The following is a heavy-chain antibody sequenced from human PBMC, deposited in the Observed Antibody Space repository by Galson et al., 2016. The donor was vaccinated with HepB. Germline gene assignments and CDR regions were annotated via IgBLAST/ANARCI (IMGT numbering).Heavy chain of an antibody. CDR1: GYTFTSYG. CDR3: ARGRWLQFSGYYRMDV. Sequence: SVKVSCKASGYTFTSYGISWVRQAPGQGLEWMGWVSGYNGNTNYAEKLQGRVTMTTGTSTSTAYMELRSLRSDDTAVYYCARGRWLQFSGYYRMDVWGQGTTVTVSS. D-gene: IGHD5-24*01. V-gene: IGHV1-18*01. J-gene: IGHJ6*02. CDR2: VSGYNGNT.